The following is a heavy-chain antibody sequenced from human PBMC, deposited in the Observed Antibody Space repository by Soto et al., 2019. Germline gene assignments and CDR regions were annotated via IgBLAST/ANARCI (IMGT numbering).Heavy chain of an antibody. J-gene: IGHJ3*02. CDR1: GYTFTGYY. D-gene: IGHD3-3*01. V-gene: IGHV1-2*04. CDR2: INPNSGGT. CDR3: ARDTSRITIFGVVSDAFDI. Sequence: ASVKVSCKASGYTFTGYYMHWVRQAPGQGLEWMGWINPNSGGTNYAQKFQGWVTMTRDTSISTAYMELSRLRSDDTAVYYCARDTSRITIFGVVSDAFDIWGQGTMVTVSS.